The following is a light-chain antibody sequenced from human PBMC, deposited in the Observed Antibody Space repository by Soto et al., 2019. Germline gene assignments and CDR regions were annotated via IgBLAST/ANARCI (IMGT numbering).Light chain of an antibody. J-gene: IGKJ1*01. CDR1: QSISSW. Sequence: DIQMTQSPSTLSASVGDRVTITCRASQSISSWLAWYQQKPGKAPKLLIYKASSLESGVPSRFSGSVSGTEFTLTISSLQPDDVATYYCQQYNSYPWTFGQGTKVEIK. CDR2: KAS. V-gene: IGKV1-5*03. CDR3: QQYNSYPWT.